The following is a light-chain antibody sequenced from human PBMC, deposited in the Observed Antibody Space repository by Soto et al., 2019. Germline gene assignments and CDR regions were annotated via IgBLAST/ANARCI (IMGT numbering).Light chain of an antibody. CDR1: NSDVGGYNY. V-gene: IGLV2-14*01. CDR3: SSYTSSTDDV. CDR2: EVT. Sequence: QSVLTQPRSVSGSPGQSVTISCTGTNSDVGGYNYVSWYQQHPGKAPKLIIYEVTNRPSGVSNRFSGSKSGDTASLTISGLRAEDEADYYCSSYTSSTDDVFGTGTKLTVL. J-gene: IGLJ1*01.